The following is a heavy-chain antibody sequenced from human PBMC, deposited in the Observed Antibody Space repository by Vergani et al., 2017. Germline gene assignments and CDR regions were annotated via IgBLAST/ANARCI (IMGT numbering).Heavy chain of an antibody. V-gene: IGHV3-23*01. CDR1: EFTFSNYA. Sequence: EVQLLESGGGLVQPGGSLRLTCAASEFTFSNYAMNWVRQAPGKGLEWVSRIDGDGHLTAYADSVKGRFSISRDNSKNTVHLQMNSLRVEDTAVYYCITGTTEPYWGQGTLVTVSS. D-gene: IGHD1-7*01. CDR3: ITGTTEPY. CDR2: IDGDGHLT. J-gene: IGHJ4*02.